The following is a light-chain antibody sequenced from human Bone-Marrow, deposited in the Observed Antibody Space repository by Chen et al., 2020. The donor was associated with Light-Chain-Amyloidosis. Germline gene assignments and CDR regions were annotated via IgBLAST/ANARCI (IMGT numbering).Light chain of an antibody. CDR1: QSLLHSNGNTY. J-gene: IGKJ3*01. CDR2: FGS. CDR3: MQALQGPFT. Sequence: DIVMTQSPLSLPVPPGEPASISCRSSQSLLHSNGNTYLDWFLQKPGQSPQLLISFGSNRASGVPDRFSGSGSGTDFTLKISRVEAEDVGVYYCMQALQGPFTFGPGTKVDIK. V-gene: IGKV2-28*01.